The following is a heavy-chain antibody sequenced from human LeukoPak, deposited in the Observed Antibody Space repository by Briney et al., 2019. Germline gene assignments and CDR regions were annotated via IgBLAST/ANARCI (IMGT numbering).Heavy chain of an antibody. Sequence: GGSLRLSCAASGFTFSTYAMSWVRQAPGKGLEWVSSISAGGDFVYYGDSVKGRFTMSRDNAKNSLHLHMDSLAAEDTAVYYGVGDKYDRSNYAYFYSWGHGTLVTVSS. D-gene: IGHD3-22*01. CDR3: VGDKYDRSNYAYFYS. CDR2: ISAGGDFV. CDR1: GFTFSTYA. V-gene: IGHV3-21*01. J-gene: IGHJ5*01.